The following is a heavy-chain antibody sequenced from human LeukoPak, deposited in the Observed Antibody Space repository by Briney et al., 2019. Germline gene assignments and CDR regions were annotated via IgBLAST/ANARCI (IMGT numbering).Heavy chain of an antibody. CDR1: GFTFSSYA. CDR3: AKDRPITMIVVDPAAFDI. CDR2: ISGSGGST. Sequence: GGSLRLSCAASGFTFSSYAMSWVRQAPGKGLEWVSAISGSGGSTYYADSVKGRFTISRDNSKNTLYLQMNSLRAEDTAVYYCAKDRPITMIVVDPAAFDIWGQGTMVTVSS. V-gene: IGHV3-23*01. D-gene: IGHD3-22*01. J-gene: IGHJ3*02.